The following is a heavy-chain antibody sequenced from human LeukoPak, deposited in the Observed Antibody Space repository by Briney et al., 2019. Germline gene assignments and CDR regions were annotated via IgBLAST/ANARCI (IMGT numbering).Heavy chain of an antibody. Sequence: GASVKVSCKASGYTFTSYGISWVRQAPGQGLEWMGWISAYNGNTNYALKLQGRVTMTTDTSTSTAYMELRSLRSDDTAVYYCAREYYYDSSGYYFFDYWGQGTLVTVSS. J-gene: IGHJ4*02. V-gene: IGHV1-18*01. D-gene: IGHD3-22*01. CDR2: ISAYNGNT. CDR3: AREYYYDSSGYYFFDY. CDR1: GYTFTSYG.